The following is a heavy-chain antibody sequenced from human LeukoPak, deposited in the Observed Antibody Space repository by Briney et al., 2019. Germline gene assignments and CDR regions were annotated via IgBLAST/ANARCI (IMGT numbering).Heavy chain of an antibody. J-gene: IGHJ4*02. D-gene: IGHD1-7*01. CDR3: AKDAGPMGRRPFDY. Sequence: PGGSLRLSCATSGFTFDDYAMYWVRQDPGKGLEWVSGISWNSGSIGYADSVKGRFTISRDNAKNSLYLQMNSLRAEDTALYYCAKDAGPMGRRPFDYWGQGTLVTVSS. V-gene: IGHV3-9*01. CDR1: GFTFDDYA. CDR2: ISWNSGSI.